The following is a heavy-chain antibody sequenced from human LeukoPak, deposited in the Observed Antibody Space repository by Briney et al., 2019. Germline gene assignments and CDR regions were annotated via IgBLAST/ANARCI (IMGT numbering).Heavy chain of an antibody. Sequence: GGSLRLSCAASGFTFGSFTMSWVRQAPGRSLEWVSAIRGTDTNTYYADSVRGRFTISRDNSNNTLFLQMNGLRAEDTAVYYCAKWSFYYVSGNMSTLGIGYFTMDVWGQGTTVTVSS. J-gene: IGHJ6*02. V-gene: IGHV3-23*01. CDR3: AKWSFYYVSGNMSTLGIGYFTMDV. CDR2: IRGTDTNT. D-gene: IGHD3-10*01. CDR1: GFTFGSFT.